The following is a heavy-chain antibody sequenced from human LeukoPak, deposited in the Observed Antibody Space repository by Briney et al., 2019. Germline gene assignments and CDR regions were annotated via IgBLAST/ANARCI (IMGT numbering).Heavy chain of an antibody. Sequence: GASVKVSCKASGYTFTGYYMHWVRQAPGQGLEWMGWINPNSGGTNHAQKFQGRVTMTRDTSIGTAYMELSRLRSDDTAVYYCARSDEYCSGGSCYQKPLDYWGQGTLVTVSS. J-gene: IGHJ4*02. D-gene: IGHD2-15*01. CDR3: ARSDEYCSGGSCYQKPLDY. V-gene: IGHV1-2*02. CDR1: GYTFTGYY. CDR2: INPNSGGT.